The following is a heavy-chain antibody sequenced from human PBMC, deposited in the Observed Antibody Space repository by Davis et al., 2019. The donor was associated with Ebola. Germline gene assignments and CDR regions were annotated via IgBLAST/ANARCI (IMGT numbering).Heavy chain of an antibody. CDR1: GFSLSNARMG. D-gene: IGHD4-11*01. CDR3: ARTPQYTNYGSYFDC. CDR2: IYYGGTT. J-gene: IGHJ4*02. Sequence: SGPTLVKPTETLTLTCTVSGFSLSNARMGVSWIRQPPGKGLEWIANIYYGGTTNYNPSLESRVTISGDTSKNQFSLNVNSVTAADTAMYYCARTPQYTNYGSYFDCWGQGALVTVSS. V-gene: IGHV4-61*01.